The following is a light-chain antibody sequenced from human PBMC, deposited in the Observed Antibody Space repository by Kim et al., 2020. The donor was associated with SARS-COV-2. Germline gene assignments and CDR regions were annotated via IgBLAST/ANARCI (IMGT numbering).Light chain of an antibody. CDR1: SSNIGHNT. Sequence: QSVLTQPPSASGTPGQRVTISCSGSSSNIGHNTVNWYQQLPGTAPKLLIYDNNQRPSGVPARFSGSKSGTSASLAISGLQSEDEADYYCATWDGSLNGPLFGGGTQLTVL. J-gene: IGLJ2*01. CDR2: DNN. CDR3: ATWDGSLNGPL. V-gene: IGLV1-44*01.